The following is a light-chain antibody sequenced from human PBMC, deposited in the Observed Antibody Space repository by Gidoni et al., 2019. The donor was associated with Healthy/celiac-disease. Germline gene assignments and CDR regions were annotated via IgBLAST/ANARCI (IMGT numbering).Light chain of an antibody. CDR1: QSVSSY. Sequence: EIVLTQSPATLSSSPGERATLSCRASQSVSSYLAWYQQKPGQAPRLLIYDASNRATGIPARFSGSGSGTDFTLTISSLEPEDFAVYYCQQRSNWQFTFXPXTKVDIK. J-gene: IGKJ3*01. CDR3: QQRSNWQFT. CDR2: DAS. V-gene: IGKV3-11*01.